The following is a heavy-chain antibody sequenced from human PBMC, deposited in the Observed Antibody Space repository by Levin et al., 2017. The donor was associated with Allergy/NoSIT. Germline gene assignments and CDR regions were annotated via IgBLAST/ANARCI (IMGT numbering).Heavy chain of an antibody. V-gene: IGHV3-23*01. Sequence: GESLKISCAASGFTFSSYAMSWVRQAPGKGLEWVSGISGSGGSTYYADSVKGRFTISRDNSKNTLYLQMNSLRAEDTAVYYCAKEGHSSSWYDFDYWGQGTLVTVSS. CDR3: AKEGHSSSWYDFDY. CDR2: ISGSGGST. J-gene: IGHJ4*02. CDR1: GFTFSSYA. D-gene: IGHD6-13*01.